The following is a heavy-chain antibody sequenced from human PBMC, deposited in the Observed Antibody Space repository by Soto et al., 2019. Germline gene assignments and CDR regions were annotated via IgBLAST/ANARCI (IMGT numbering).Heavy chain of an antibody. CDR2: INPDNGHT. D-gene: IGHD2-2*01. CDR3: ARDILSVGQRANDAFDV. CDR1: GFTFSDHL. V-gene: IGHV1-3*01. J-gene: IGHJ3*01. Sequence: QVKLVQSGAEVRKPGASVNISCRASGFTFSDHLINWVRQVPGQSLEWMGWINPDNGHTKYSQTFQGRVTISRHSSASIVYVEVSDLTSEDTAVFYCARDILSVGQRANDAFDVWGQGTMVTVSS.